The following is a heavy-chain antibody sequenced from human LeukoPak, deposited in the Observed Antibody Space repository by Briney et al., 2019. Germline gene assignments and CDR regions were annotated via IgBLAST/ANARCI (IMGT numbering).Heavy chain of an antibody. V-gene: IGHV4-39*01. J-gene: IGHJ5*02. Sequence: PPETLSLTCSVSGGSVTTTYYWSWIRQPPGGGLEWIASLYHSGNSNYNPSLKSRVTMSVDTSKNQFSLQLTSMTAADTAIYYCTRHQTNFYGSGAPLDPWGQGTLVTVSS. CDR1: GGSVTTTYY. D-gene: IGHD3-10*01. CDR3: TRHQTNFYGSGAPLDP. CDR2: LYHSGNS.